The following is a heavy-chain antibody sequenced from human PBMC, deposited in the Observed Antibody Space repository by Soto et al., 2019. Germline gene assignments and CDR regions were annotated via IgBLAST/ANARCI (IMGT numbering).Heavy chain of an antibody. V-gene: IGHV3-74*01. Sequence: GGSLRLSCAASGFTFGNYRMHWVRQAPGKGLVWVSRISDYGRINYADSVKDRFIISRDDARSELYLQLNDLRVEDTATYYCAREDYYYDSSGYHPGAFDIWGQGTMVTVSS. D-gene: IGHD3-22*01. CDR1: GFTFGNYR. CDR3: AREDYYYDSSGYHPGAFDI. CDR2: ISDYGRI. J-gene: IGHJ3*02.